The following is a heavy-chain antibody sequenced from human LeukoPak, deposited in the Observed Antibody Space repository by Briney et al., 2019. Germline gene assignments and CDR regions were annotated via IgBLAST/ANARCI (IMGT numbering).Heavy chain of an antibody. D-gene: IGHD3-10*01. Sequence: GGSLRLPCAASGFTFSDYYMSWIRQAPGKGLEWVSYISSSGSTIYYADSVKGRFTISRDNAKNSLYLQMNSLRAEDTAVYYCASGSYGSGSHSWVDYWGQGTLVTVSS. V-gene: IGHV3-11*01. CDR2: ISSSGSTI. CDR1: GFTFSDYY. J-gene: IGHJ4*02. CDR3: ASGSYGSGSHSWVDY.